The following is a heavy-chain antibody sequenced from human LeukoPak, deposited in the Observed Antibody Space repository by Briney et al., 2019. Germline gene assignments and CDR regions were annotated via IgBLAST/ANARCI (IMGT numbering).Heavy chain of an antibody. V-gene: IGHV5-10-1*01. Sequence: GEPLKISCRGSGNSFTSYWITWVRQMPGKGREWMGRIDPSDSYTNYSPSFQGHVTISADKSISTAYLQWSSLKASDTAMYYCASLITNGSGSYVDYWGQGTLVTVSS. D-gene: IGHD3-10*01. J-gene: IGHJ4*02. CDR3: ASLITNGSGSYVDY. CDR2: IDPSDSYT. CDR1: GNSFTSYW.